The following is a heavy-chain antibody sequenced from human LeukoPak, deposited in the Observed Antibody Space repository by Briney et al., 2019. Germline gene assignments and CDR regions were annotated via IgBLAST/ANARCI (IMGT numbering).Heavy chain of an antibody. CDR2: ICPGDSDT. V-gene: IGHV5-51*01. CDR1: GYSFTSYW. Sequence: GESLKISCKGSGYSFTSYWIGWVRQMPGKGLEWMGIICPGDSDTRYSPSFQGQVTISADKSISTAYLQWSSLKASDTAMYYCARARAMATIYFDYWGQGTLVTVSS. D-gene: IGHD5-24*01. J-gene: IGHJ4*02. CDR3: ARARAMATIYFDY.